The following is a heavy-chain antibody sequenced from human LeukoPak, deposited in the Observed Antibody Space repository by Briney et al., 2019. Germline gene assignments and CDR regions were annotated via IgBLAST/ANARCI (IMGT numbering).Heavy chain of an antibody. J-gene: IGHJ4*02. CDR3: ARGVGNENY. CDR2: IYYSGST. V-gene: IGHV4-59*01. Sequence: KTSETLSLTCTVSGGSISSYYWSWIRQPPGKGLEWIGYIYYSGSTNYNPSLKSRVAISVDTSKNQFSLKLSSVTAADTAVYYCARGVGNENYWGQGTLVTVSS. CDR1: GGSISSYY. D-gene: IGHD1-1*01.